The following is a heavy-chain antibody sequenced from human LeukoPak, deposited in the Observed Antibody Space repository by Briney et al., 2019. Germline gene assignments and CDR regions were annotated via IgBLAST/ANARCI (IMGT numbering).Heavy chain of an antibody. CDR2: IYYSGST. J-gene: IGHJ4*02. CDR1: GASISSSSYY. CDR3: AREPNPFYGDNFDY. V-gene: IGHV4-39*07. D-gene: IGHD4-17*01. Sequence: SETLSLTCTVSGASISSSSYYWGWIRQTPGKGLEWIGSIYYSGSTYYNPSLKSRVTISVDTSKNQFSLKLSSVTAADTAVYYCAREPNPFYGDNFDYWGQGTLVTVSS.